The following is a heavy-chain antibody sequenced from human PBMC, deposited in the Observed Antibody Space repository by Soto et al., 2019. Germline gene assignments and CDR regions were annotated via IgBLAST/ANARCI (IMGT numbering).Heavy chain of an antibody. CDR1: GFTFSSYA. CDR3: AKDTKDIVVVPAAGGTDV. CDR2: FSGGGGST. Sequence: GGSLRLSCAASGFTFSSYAMSWVRQAPGKGMEWVSAFSGGGGSTYYADSVKGRFTISRDNSKNTLYLQMNSLRAEDTAVYYCAKDTKDIVVVPAAGGTDVWGQGTTVTVSS. V-gene: IGHV3-23*01. J-gene: IGHJ6*02. D-gene: IGHD2-2*01.